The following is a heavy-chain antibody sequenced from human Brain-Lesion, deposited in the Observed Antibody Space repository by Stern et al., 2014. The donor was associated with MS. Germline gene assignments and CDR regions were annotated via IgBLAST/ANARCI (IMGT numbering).Heavy chain of an antibody. CDR3: ARDTFAGYYYYGMDV. J-gene: IGHJ6*02. CDR2: INPSGGGT. Sequence: VQLLESGAEVKKPGASVKVSCKASGYTFTGYYMHWVRQAPGQGLEWMGIINPSGGGTSYAQKFQGRVTMTRDTSTSTVYMELSSLTSDDTAVYYCARDTFAGYYYYGMDVWGQGTTVTVSS. CDR1: GYTFTGYY. V-gene: IGHV1-46*03.